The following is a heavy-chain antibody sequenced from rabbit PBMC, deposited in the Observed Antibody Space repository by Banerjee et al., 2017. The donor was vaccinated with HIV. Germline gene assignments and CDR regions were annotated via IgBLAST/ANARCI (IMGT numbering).Heavy chain of an antibody. CDR1: GFSFSTYYY. CDR3: ARWGAGSSSSGYGNTNL. J-gene: IGHJ4*01. CDR2: IDAGSSGAA. V-gene: IGHV1S45*01. D-gene: IGHD1-1*01. Sequence: QEQLVESGGGLVQPGASLTLTCTASGFSFSTYYYMCWVRQAPGKGLEWVACIDAGSSGAAYYASWAKGRFTISKTSSTTVTLQMTSLTAADTATYFCARWGAGSSSSGYGNTNLWGPGTLVTVS.